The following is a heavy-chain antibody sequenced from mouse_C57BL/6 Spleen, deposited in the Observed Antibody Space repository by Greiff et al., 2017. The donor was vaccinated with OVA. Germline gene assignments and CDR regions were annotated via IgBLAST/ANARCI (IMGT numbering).Heavy chain of an antibody. V-gene: IGHV14-3*01. Sequence: EVQLVESVAELVRPGASVKLSCTASGFNIKNTYMHWVKQRPEQGLEWIGRIDPANGNTKYAPKFQGKATITADTSSNTAYLQLSSLTSEDTAIYYCASGYDYDYYFDYWGQGTTLTVSS. CDR3: ASGYDYDYYFDY. J-gene: IGHJ2*01. D-gene: IGHD2-4*01. CDR1: GFNIKNTY. CDR2: IDPANGNT.